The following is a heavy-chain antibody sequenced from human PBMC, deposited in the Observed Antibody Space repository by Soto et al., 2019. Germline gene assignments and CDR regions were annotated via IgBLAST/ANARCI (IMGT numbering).Heavy chain of an antibody. D-gene: IGHD3-10*01. CDR3: ARDRDSSGSLGYYGMDV. CDR1: GFTFSIYS. CDR2: ISSSSSYI. Sequence: PGGSLRLSCAASGFTFSIYSMNWVRHAPGKGLEWVSSISSSSSYIYYADSVKGRFTISRDNAKNSLYLQMNSLRAEDTAVYYCARDRDSSGSLGYYGMDVWGQGTTVTVSS. J-gene: IGHJ6*02. V-gene: IGHV3-21*01.